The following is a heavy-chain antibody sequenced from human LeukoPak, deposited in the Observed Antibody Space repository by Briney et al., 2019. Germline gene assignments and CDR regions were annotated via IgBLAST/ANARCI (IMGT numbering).Heavy chain of an antibody. J-gene: IGHJ4*02. CDR2: ISGSGGSA. V-gene: IGHV3-23*01. CDR3: AKAACGSACYYYYDC. Sequence: GGSLRLSCAASGFTLGSYAVIWVRQAPGKGLEWVSGISGSGGSAYYADSVKGRFTISRYNPKNTLYLQMNTLRAEDTAIYYCAKAACGSACYYYYDCWGQGTLVTVSS. D-gene: IGHD2-21*01. CDR1: GFTLGSYA.